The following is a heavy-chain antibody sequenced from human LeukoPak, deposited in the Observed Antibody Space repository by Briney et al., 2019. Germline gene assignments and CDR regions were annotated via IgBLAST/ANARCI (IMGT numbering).Heavy chain of an antibody. CDR1: GGSISSSSYY. CDR3: ARVVMSSYFDY. D-gene: IGHD2-21*01. CDR2: IYYSGST. V-gene: IGHV4-39*07. J-gene: IGHJ4*02. Sequence: SETLSLTCTVSGGSISSSSYYWGWIRQPPGKGLEWIGSIYYSGSTYYNPSLKSRVTISVDTSKNQFSLKLSSVTAADTAVYYCARVVMSSYFDYWGQGTLVTVSS.